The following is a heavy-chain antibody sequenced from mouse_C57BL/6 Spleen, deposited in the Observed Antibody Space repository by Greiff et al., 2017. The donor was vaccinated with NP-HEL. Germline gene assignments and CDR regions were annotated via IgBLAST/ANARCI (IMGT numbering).Heavy chain of an antibody. V-gene: IGHV1-80*01. D-gene: IGHD2-12*01. CDR2: IYPGDGDT. J-gene: IGHJ2*01. Sequence: QVQLQQSGAELVKPGASVKISCTASGYAFSSYWMNWVKQRPGKGLEWIGQIYPGDGDTNYNGKFKGKATLTADQSSSTAYMQPSSLTSEDSAVYFCAREELRRDYFDYWGQGTTLTVSS. CDR1: GYAFSSYW. CDR3: AREELRRDYFDY.